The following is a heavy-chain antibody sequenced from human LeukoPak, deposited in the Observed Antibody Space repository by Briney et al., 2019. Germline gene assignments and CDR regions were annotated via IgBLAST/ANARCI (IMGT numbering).Heavy chain of an antibody. D-gene: IGHD6-13*01. CDR1: GGSISSGSYY. CDR2: IYTSGST. J-gene: IGHJ3*02. V-gene: IGHV4-61*02. CDR3: ARTGIAAAATDDAFDI. Sequence: SGTLSLTCTVSGGSISSGSYYWSWIRQPAGKGLEWIGRIYTSGSTNYNPSLKSRVTISVDTSKNQFSLKLSSVTAADTAVYYCARTGIAAAATDDAFDIWGQGTMVTASS.